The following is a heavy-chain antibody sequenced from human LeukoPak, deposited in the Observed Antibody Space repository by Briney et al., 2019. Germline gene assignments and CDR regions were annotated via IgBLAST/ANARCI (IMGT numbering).Heavy chain of an antibody. CDR1: GGSISSYY. D-gene: IGHD2/OR15-2a*01. V-gene: IGHV4-59*01. Sequence: PSETLSLTCTVSGGSISSYYWSWIQQPPGKGLEWIGYIYYSGSTNYNPSLKSRVTISVDTSKNQFSLKLSSVTAADTAVYYCARIEGNNYYYYMDVWGKGTTVTISS. CDR3: ARIEGNNYYYYMDV. CDR2: IYYSGST. J-gene: IGHJ6*03.